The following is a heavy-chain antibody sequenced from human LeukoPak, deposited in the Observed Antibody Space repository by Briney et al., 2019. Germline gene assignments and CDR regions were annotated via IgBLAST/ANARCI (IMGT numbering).Heavy chain of an antibody. J-gene: IGHJ4*02. CDR3: AKDLSPMVGTKTFDY. CDR1: GFTFSTYG. Sequence: GGSLRLSCAAPGFTFSTYGMHWVRQAPGKGLGRVAFIRYDGSNKYYGDSVKGRFTISRDNSKNTLDLQMNSLRPEDTAVYSCAKDLSPMVGTKTFDYWGQGTLVTVSS. CDR2: IRYDGSNK. D-gene: IGHD4/OR15-4a*01. V-gene: IGHV3-30*02.